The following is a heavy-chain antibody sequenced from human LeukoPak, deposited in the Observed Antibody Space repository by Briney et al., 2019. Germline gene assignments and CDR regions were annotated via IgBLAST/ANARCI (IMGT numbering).Heavy chain of an antibody. CDR1: GFTFSSYT. Sequence: GKSLRLSCAASGFTFSSYTMHWVRQAPGKGLEWVAVILYDGSNKYYADSVKGRFTISRDNSKNTLYLQMNSLRAEDTAAYYCVPIVGAPGNGSWGQGTLVTVSS. CDR2: ILYDGSNK. V-gene: IGHV3-30-3*01. CDR3: VPIVGAPGNGS. D-gene: IGHD1-26*01. J-gene: IGHJ4*02.